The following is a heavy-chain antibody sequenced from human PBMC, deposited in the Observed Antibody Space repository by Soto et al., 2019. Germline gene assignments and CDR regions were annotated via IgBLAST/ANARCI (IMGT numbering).Heavy chain of an antibody. V-gene: IGHV1-2*02. J-gene: IGHJ5*02. CDR1: GYTFTGYY. CDR3: ARDGYYGAGSYYAIDWFDP. CDR2: INPNSGGT. Sequence: ASVKVSCKASGYTFTGYYMHWVRQAPGQGLEWMGWINPNSGGTNYAQKFQGRVTMTRDTSISTAYMELSRLRSDDTAVYYCARDGYYGAGSYYAIDWFDPWGQGTLVTVSS. D-gene: IGHD3-10*01.